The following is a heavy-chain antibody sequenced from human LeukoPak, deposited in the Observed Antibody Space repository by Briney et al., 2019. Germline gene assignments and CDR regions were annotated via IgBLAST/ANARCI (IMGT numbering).Heavy chain of an antibody. Sequence: SQTLSLTCAISGDSVSSNSAAWNWIRQSPSRGLEWLGRTYYRSKWYNDYAVSVKSRITINPDTSKNQFSLQLNSVTPEDTAVYYCARIGSRGATVDFRYLYFDYWGQGTLVTVSS. CDR1: GDSVSSNSAA. CDR3: ARIGSRGATVDFRYLYFDY. V-gene: IGHV6-1*01. D-gene: IGHD1-26*01. CDR2: TYYRSKWYN. J-gene: IGHJ4*02.